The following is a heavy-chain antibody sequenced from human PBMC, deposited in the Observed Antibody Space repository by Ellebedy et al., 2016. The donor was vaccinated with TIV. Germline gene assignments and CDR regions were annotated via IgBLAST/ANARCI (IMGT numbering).Heavy chain of an antibody. CDR1: GYTFTSYG. CDR3: ARLNYYDSSGYYYFDY. Sequence: ASVKVSCKASGYTFTSYGISWVRQAPGQGLEWMGWISAYNSNTNYAQKLQGRVTMTTDTSTSTAYMELRSLRSDDTAVYYCARLNYYDSSGYYYFDYWGQGTLVTVSS. CDR2: ISAYNSNT. J-gene: IGHJ4*02. D-gene: IGHD3-22*01. V-gene: IGHV1-18*01.